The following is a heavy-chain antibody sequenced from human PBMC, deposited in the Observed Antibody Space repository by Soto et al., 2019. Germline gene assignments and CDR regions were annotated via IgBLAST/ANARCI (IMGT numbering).Heavy chain of an antibody. CDR3: AKERSRLSVTLGGMDV. CDR2: ISYDGSDK. Sequence: GGSLRLSCAVSGFRFSDTGIHWVRQAPCKGLEWVAVISYDGSDKYYADSVKGRFTISRDNSKNTLYLQMDSLRPGDTAVYYCAKERSRLSVTLGGMDVWGQGTTVTVSS. V-gene: IGHV3-30*18. D-gene: IGHD6-6*01. CDR1: GFRFSDTG. J-gene: IGHJ6*02.